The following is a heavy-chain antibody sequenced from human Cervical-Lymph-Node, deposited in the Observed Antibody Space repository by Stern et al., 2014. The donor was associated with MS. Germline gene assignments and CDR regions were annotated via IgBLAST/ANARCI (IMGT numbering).Heavy chain of an antibody. CDR2: IYGGNGNT. J-gene: IGHJ6*02. V-gene: IGHV1-3*01. CDR1: GYAFTKYA. CDR3: ARATHYDPQPRDFYYGMDV. D-gene: IGHD3-16*01. Sequence: QMQLVQSGAEVKKPGASVHVSCKASGYAFTKYAIHWVRQAPGQRLQWMGWIYGGNGNTKYSQTFQGRVTFPQDTSATTAYMEVRSLRSDDTAVYYCARATHYDPQPRDFYYGMDVWGQGTTVIVSS.